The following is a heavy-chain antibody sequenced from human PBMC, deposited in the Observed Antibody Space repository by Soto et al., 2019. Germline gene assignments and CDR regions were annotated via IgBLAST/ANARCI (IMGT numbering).Heavy chain of an antibody. CDR2: IWYDGSNK. J-gene: IGHJ6*02. Sequence: QVQLVESGGGVVQPGRSLRLSCAASGFTFSSYGMHWVRQAPGKGLEWVAVIWYDGSNKYYADSVKGRFTISRDNSKNTLHLQMNSLRAEATAVYYCARAMTPYGSASYRYRYYGMDVWGQGTTVTVSS. D-gene: IGHD1-26*01. V-gene: IGHV3-33*01. CDR1: GFTFSSYG. CDR3: ARAMTPYGSASYRYRYYGMDV.